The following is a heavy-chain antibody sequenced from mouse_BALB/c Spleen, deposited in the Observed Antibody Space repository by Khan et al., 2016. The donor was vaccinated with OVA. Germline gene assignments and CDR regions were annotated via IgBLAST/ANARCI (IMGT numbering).Heavy chain of an antibody. J-gene: IGHJ3*01. V-gene: IGHV1S132*01. CDR3: ARGYFGNDECAY. CDR2: IFPGAGTT. D-gene: IGHD2-2*01. Sequence: QVQLQQSGAELVKPGASVKLSCKTSGYTFTNNWIQWVQQRPGQGLGWIGEIFPGAGTTYYNENFTAKATLTIDTSSSTAYMQLRRLTYEDSDVYCCARGYFGNDECAYWGQGTLVTVSA. CDR1: GYTFTNNW.